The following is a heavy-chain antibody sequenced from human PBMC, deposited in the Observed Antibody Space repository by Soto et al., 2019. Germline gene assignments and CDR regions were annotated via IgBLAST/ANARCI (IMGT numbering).Heavy chain of an antibody. J-gene: IGHJ4*02. CDR3: ATIRVRAMVREPFDY. CDR2: FDPEDGET. Sequence: GASLKVSCKFSGDTLTELSMHWVRQAPGKGLEWMGGFDPEDGETIYAQKFQGRVTMTEDTSTDTAYMELSSLRSEDTAVYYCATIRVRAMVREPFDYWGQGTLVTVSS. CDR1: GDTLTELS. V-gene: IGHV1-24*01. D-gene: IGHD3-10*01.